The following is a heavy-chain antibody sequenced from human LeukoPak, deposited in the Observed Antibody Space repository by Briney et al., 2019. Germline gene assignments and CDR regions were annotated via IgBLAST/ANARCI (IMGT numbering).Heavy chain of an antibody. V-gene: IGHV1-69*13. J-gene: IGHJ3*02. CDR1: GGTFSNYA. CDR3: ARGIFGVVITAFDI. D-gene: IGHD3-3*01. CDR2: IIPIFGTA. Sequence: ASVKVSCKASGGTFSNYAISWVRQAPGQGLEWMGGIIPIFGTANYAQKFQGRVTITADESTSTAYMELSSLRSEDTAVYYCARGIFGVVITAFDIWGQGTMVTVSS.